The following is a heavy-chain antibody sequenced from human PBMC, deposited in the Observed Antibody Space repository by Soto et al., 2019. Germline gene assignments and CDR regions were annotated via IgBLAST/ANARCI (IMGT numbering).Heavy chain of an antibody. J-gene: IGHJ6*03. Sequence: SETLSLTCTVSGGSISSYFWSWIRQPPGKGLEWIGYIYYSGSTTYNPSLKSRVTTSVDTSKNQFSLKLSSVTAADTAVYYCARAPSCSGGTCYASHHYYYYMDVWGKGTTVTVSS. CDR1: GGSISSYF. V-gene: IGHV4-59*01. D-gene: IGHD2-15*01. CDR3: ARAPSCSGGTCYASHHYYYYMDV. CDR2: IYYSGST.